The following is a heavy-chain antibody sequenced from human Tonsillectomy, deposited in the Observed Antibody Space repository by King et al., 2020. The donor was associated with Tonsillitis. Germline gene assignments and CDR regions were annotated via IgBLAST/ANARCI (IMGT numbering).Heavy chain of an antibody. Sequence: VQLQQWGAGLLKPSETLSLTCAVYGGSFSGYYWSWIRQPPGKGLEWIGEINHSGSTNYNPSLKSRVTISVDTSKHQFSLTLSSVTAAATAMYYCARGRGTSCSSTSCYTWFDHWGQGTRVTVSS. V-gene: IGHV4-34*01. CDR3: ARGRGTSCSSTSCYTWFDH. J-gene: IGHJ5*02. CDR1: GGSFSGYY. D-gene: IGHD2-2*02. CDR2: INHSGST.